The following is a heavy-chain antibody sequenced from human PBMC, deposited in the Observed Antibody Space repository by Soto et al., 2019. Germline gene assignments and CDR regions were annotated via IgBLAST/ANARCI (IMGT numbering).Heavy chain of an antibody. J-gene: IGHJ3*02. CDR3: VRHNHYDAFDM. Sequence: PGGSLRLSCAASGFTFSSYWMTWVRQAPGKGLEWVANIKPDGSERYYVDSVKGRFTISRDNAKNSLYLQTNSLRAEDTAVYYCVRHNHYDAFDMWGQGTMVT. CDR1: GFTFSSYW. CDR2: IKPDGSER. V-gene: IGHV3-7*01.